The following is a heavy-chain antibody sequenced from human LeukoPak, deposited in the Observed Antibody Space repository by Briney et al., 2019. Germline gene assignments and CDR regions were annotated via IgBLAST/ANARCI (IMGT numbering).Heavy chain of an antibody. J-gene: IGHJ4*02. CDR1: GFTFSTYA. CDR2: ISYNGRNK. CDR3: ARDRFPSSEWSWYSDY. D-gene: IGHD6-19*01. Sequence: PGRSLRLSCAASGFTFSTYAMHWVRQAPGKGLEWVAVISYNGRNKFYADSVKGRFTISRDNSKNTLYLQMNSLRAEDTAVYYCARDRFPSSEWSWYSDYWGQGTLVTVSS. V-gene: IGHV3-30*04.